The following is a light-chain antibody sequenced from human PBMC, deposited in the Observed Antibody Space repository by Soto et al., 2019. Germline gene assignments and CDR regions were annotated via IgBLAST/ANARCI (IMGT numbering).Light chain of an antibody. Sequence: LTQPASVSGSPGQSITISCTGTSSDVGGYNYVSWYQHHPGKAPKLIIFDVSNRPSGISNRFSGSKSGNTASLTISGLQAEDEADYYCISYTSSSPYVFGTGTKVTVL. V-gene: IGLV2-14*03. CDR2: DVS. CDR3: ISYTSSSPYV. J-gene: IGLJ1*01. CDR1: SSDVGGYNY.